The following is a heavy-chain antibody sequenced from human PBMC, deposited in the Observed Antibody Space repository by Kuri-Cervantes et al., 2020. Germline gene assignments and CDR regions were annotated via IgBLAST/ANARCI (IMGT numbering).Heavy chain of an antibody. CDR3: AHLRHHYYGSGSYGY. CDR2: IDWDDDK. CDR1: GFSLSTSGVG. V-gene: IGHV2-70*12. Sequence: SGPTLVKPTQTLTLTCTFSGFSLSTSGVGVGWIRQPPGKALEWLARIDWDDDKYYSTSLKTRLTISKDTSKNQVVLTMTNMDPVDTSTYYCAHLRHHYYGSGSYGYWGQGTMVTVSS. D-gene: IGHD3-10*01. J-gene: IGHJ4*02.